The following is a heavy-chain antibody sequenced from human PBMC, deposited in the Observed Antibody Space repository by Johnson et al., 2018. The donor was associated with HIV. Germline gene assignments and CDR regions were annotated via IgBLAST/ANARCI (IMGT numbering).Heavy chain of an antibody. CDR2: ISSSGSTI. Sequence: QVQPVESGGGLIQPGASLRLSCVGSGFTFSDSYMSWIRQAPGQGLEWVSYISSSGSTIYYADSVKGRFTISRDNSKNTLYLQMHSLTPEDTAVYYCARGAVSGYVSVDAFHIWGQGTMVTVSS. V-gene: IGHV3-11*04. CDR3: ARGAVSGYVSVDAFHI. D-gene: IGHD5-12*01. J-gene: IGHJ3*02. CDR1: GFTFSDSY.